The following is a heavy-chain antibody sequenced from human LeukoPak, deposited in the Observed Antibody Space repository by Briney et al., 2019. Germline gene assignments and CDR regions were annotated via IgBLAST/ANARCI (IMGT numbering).Heavy chain of an antibody. J-gene: IGHJ4*02. D-gene: IGHD3-16*01. CDR2: ISGSGGST. CDR3: ARVRWGGLYYFDY. V-gene: IGHV3-23*01. Sequence: GGSLRLSCAASEFTFSGSAMHWVRQASGKGLEWVSAISGSGGSTYYADSVKGRFTISRDNAKNTLYLQMNSLRAEDTAVYYCARVRWGGLYYFDYWGQGTLVTVSS. CDR1: EFTFSGSA.